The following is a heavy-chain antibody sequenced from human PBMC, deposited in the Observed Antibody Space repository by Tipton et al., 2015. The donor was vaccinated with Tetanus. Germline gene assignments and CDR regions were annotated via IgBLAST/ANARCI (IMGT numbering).Heavy chain of an antibody. CDR1: GYTFTGYY. Sequence: LVQSGAEVKKPGASVKVSCKASGYTFTGYYMYWVRQAPGQGLEWMGWIDPNSGVTIYAQKFQGRVTMTRDTSISTAYMELTRLRSDDTAVYYCARDRGDYIYYGMDVWGPGTTVTVSS. D-gene: IGHD3-22*01. V-gene: IGHV1-2*02. CDR3: ARDRGDYIYYGMDV. CDR2: IDPNSGVT. J-gene: IGHJ6*02.